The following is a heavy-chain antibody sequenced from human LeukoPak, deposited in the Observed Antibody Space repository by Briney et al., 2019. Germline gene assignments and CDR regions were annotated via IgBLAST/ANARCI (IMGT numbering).Heavy chain of an antibody. J-gene: IGHJ4*02. CDR1: GGLIRTYY. V-gene: IGHV4-59*01. CDR3: ARDLGHFDY. D-gene: IGHD7-27*01. CDR2: IYHSGNT. Sequence: KPSETLSLTCTVSGGLIRTYYWSWTRQPPGKGLEWMGYIYHSGNTDYNPSLKSRVTISVDSSKNQFSLKLSSVTAADTAVYYCARDLGHFDYWGQGTLVTVSS.